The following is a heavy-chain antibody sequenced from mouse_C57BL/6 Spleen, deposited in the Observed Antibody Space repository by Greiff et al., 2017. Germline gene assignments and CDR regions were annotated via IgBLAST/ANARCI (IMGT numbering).Heavy chain of an antibody. CDR1: GYSITSGYY. Sequence: EVKLMESGPGLVKPSQSLSLTCSVTGYSITSGYYWNWIRQFPGNKLEWMGYISYDGSNNYNPSLKNRISITRDTSKNQFFLKLNSVTTEDTATYYCAGLGRTAMDYWGQGTSVTVSS. J-gene: IGHJ4*01. CDR3: AGLGRTAMDY. V-gene: IGHV3-6*01. CDR2: ISYDGSN. D-gene: IGHD4-1*01.